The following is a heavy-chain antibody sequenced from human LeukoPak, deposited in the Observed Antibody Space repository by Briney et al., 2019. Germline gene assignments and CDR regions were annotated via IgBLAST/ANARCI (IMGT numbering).Heavy chain of an antibody. D-gene: IGHD2-21*02. CDR2: ISYDGSNK. J-gene: IGHJ4*02. Sequence: GGSLRLSCAASGFTFSSYAMHWVRQAPGKGLEWVAVISYDGSNKYYADSVKGRFTISRDNAKNSLYLQMNSLRAEDTAVYYCARDGGMTAISTFDYWGQGTLVTVSS. CDR1: GFTFSSYA. CDR3: ARDGGMTAISTFDY. V-gene: IGHV3-30*04.